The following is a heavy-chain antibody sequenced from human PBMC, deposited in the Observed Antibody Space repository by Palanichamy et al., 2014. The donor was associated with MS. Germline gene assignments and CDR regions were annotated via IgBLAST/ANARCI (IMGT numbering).Heavy chain of an antibody. J-gene: IGHJ4*02. CDR3: ARAAPFDY. CDR1: GFRFSGYD. Sequence: EVQLVESGGGLVQPGGSLRLSCAASGFRFSGYDMSWVRQAPGRGREWLSYISYSGGTIYYADSVKGRFTVSRDNAKNSLYLQMNSLRAEDTAIYSCARAAPFDYWGQGTLVTVSS. CDR2: ISYSGGTI. V-gene: IGHV3-48*01.